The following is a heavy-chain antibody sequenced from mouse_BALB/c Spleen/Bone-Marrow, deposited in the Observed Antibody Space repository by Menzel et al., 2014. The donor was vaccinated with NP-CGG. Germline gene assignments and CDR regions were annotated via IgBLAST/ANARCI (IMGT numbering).Heavy chain of an antibody. CDR1: DYTFTSYW. J-gene: IGHJ4*01. V-gene: IGHV1S127*01. D-gene: IGHD2-14*01. CDR2: IDPSNSET. CDR3: ARNYRYPRPYAMDY. Sequence: QVQLQQSGPELVRPGASVKMSCKASDYTFTSYWMHWVKQRPGQGLEWIGMIDPSNSETRLNQKFKDKAALNVDKSSNTAYMQLSSLTSEDSAVYYGARNYRYPRPYAMDYWGQGTSVTVSS.